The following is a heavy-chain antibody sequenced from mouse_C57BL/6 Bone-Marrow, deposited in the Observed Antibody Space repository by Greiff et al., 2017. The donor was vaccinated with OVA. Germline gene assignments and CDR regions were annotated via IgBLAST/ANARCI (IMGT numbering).Heavy chain of an antibody. V-gene: IGHV1-81*01. CDR2: IYPRSGNT. CDR1: GYTFTSYG. D-gene: IGHD1-1*01. Sequence: VMLVESGAELVRPGASVKLSCTASGYTFTSYGMSWVKQRPGQGLEWIGEIYPRSGNTYYTEKFKGKATLTADKSSSTAYMELSSLTSEDSAVYCGARALLGCCGSPPDDGGKGTTLTVSS. J-gene: IGHJ2*01. CDR3: ARALLGCCGSPPDD.